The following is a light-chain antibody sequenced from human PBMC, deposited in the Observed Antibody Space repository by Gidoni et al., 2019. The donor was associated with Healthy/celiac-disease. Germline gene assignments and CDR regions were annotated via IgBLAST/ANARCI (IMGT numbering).Light chain of an antibody. CDR1: NIGSKN. CDR2: RDS. J-gene: IGLJ1*01. V-gene: IGLV3-9*01. Sequence: SYELPQPLSLSLALGQTARITCGGNNIGSKNVHWYQQKPGQAPVLVIYRDSNRPSGIPERFSGSNSGNTATLTISRAQAGDEADYYCQVWDSSTGEVFGTGTKVTVL. CDR3: QVWDSSTGEV.